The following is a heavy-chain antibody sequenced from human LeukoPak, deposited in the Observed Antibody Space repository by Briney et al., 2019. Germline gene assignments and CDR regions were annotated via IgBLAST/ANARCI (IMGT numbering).Heavy chain of an antibody. CDR3: ASTNWNYYYYYMDV. J-gene: IGHJ6*03. Sequence: SETLSLTCTVSGSSISNGYYWGWIRQPPGKGLEWIGNIYRSGSTYYNPSLKSRVTISVDTSRNQFSLKMSSVTAADTAVYYCASTNWNYYYYYMDVWGKGTTVTVSS. V-gene: IGHV4-38-2*02. D-gene: IGHD1-1*01. CDR2: IYRSGST. CDR1: GSSISNGYY.